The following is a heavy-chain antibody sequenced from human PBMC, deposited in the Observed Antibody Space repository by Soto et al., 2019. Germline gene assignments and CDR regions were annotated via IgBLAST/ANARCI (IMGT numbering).Heavy chain of an antibody. D-gene: IGHD6-19*01. Sequence: SETLSLTCAVYGGTFSGYYWSWIRQPPGKGLEWIGEINHSGSTNYNPSLKSRVTISVDTSKNQFSLKLSSVTAADTAVYYCARVRVAGWYIIDYWGQGTLVTVSS. CDR1: GGTFSGYY. CDR3: ARVRVAGWYIIDY. CDR2: INHSGST. J-gene: IGHJ4*02. V-gene: IGHV4-34*01.